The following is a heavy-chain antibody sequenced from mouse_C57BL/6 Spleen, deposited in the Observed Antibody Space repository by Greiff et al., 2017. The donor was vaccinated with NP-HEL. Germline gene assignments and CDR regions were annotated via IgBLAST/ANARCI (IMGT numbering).Heavy chain of an antibody. V-gene: IGHV5-16*01. CDR3: ARGRDYDWNWYFDV. CDR1: GFTFSDYY. J-gene: IGHJ1*03. CDR2: INYDGSST. Sequence: EVKLVESEGGLVQPGSSMKLSCTASGFTFSDYYMAWVRQVPEKGLEWVANINYDGSSTYYLDSLKSRFIISRDNAKNILYLQMSSLKSEDTATYYCARGRDYDWNWYFDVWGTGTTVTVSS. D-gene: IGHD2-4*01.